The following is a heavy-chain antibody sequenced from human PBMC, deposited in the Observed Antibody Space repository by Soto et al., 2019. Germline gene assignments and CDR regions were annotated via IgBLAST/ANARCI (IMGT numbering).Heavy chain of an antibody. Sequence: GESLKISCKGSGYRFTSYLIGWVRQMPGKGLEWMGIIYPGDSDTRYSPSFQGQVTISADKSISTAYLQWSSLKASDTAMYYCARHGYSSSVGLWFGVDYWGQGTLVTVSS. CDR2: IYPGDSDT. CDR1: GYRFTSYL. D-gene: IGHD6-6*01. V-gene: IGHV5-51*01. CDR3: ARHGYSSSVGLWFGVDY. J-gene: IGHJ4*02.